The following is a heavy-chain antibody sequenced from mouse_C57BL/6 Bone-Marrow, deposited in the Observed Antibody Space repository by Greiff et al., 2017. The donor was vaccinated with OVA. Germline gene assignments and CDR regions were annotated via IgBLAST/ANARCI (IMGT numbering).Heavy chain of an antibody. CDR2: ISSGSSTI. CDR3: ASGRLTGKKYYAMDY. J-gene: IGHJ4*01. CDR1: GFTFSDYG. D-gene: IGHD4-1*01. V-gene: IGHV5-17*01. Sequence: EVQRVESGGGLVKPGGSLKLSCAASGFTFSDYGMHWVRQAPEKGLEWVAYISSGSSTIYYADTVKGRFTISRDNAKNTLFLQMTSLRSEDTAMYYCASGRLTGKKYYAMDYWGQGTSVTVSS.